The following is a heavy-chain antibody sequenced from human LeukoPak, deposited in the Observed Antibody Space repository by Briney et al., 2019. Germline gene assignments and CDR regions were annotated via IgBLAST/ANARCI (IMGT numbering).Heavy chain of an antibody. CDR1: GFTFSDYY. J-gene: IGHJ6*02. CDR2: ISSSSSYT. CDR3: ARVSGGDTYGMDV. Sequence: GGSLRLSCAASGFTFSDYYMSWIRQAPGKGLEWVSYISSSSSYTNYADSVKGRFTISRDNAKKSLYLQMNSLRAEDTAVYYCARVSGGDTYGMDVWGQGTTVTVSS. D-gene: IGHD2-21*02. V-gene: IGHV3-11*06.